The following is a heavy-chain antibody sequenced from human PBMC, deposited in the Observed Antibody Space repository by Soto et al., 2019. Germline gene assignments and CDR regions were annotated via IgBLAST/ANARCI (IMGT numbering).Heavy chain of an antibody. V-gene: IGHV3-21*01. CDR3: ASQTSVYYYYGMDV. J-gene: IGHJ6*02. Sequence: EVQLVEPGGGLVKPGGSLRLSCAASGFTSSSYSMDWVRQAPGKGLEWVSSISSSSTYIHYADSGKGRFTISRDNAKNSLYLQMNSLSAEDTAVYYCASQTSVYYYYGMDVWGQGTTVTVSS. CDR2: ISSSSTYI. CDR1: GFTSSSYS.